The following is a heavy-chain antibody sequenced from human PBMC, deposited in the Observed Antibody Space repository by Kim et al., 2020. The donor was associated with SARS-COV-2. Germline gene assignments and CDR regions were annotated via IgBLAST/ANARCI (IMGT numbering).Heavy chain of an antibody. Sequence: NQSGSTKYNPSLKSRVTISVDTSKNQFSLKLSSVTAADTAVYYCARIWDYWGQGTLVTVSS. V-gene: IGHV4-34*01. J-gene: IGHJ4*01. D-gene: IGHD3-16*01. CDR2: NQSGST. CDR3: ARIWDY.